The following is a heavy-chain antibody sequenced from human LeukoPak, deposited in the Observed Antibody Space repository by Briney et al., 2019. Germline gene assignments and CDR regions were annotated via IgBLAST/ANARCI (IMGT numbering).Heavy chain of an antibody. D-gene: IGHD1-14*01. Sequence: KSSETLSLTCTVSGGSINTARYYWSWLRQXXXKGLEWIGYIYYSGSTYYTPSLNSRVTMSVDTSNNQFSLKLSSVTAADTALYYCARDATGISSFDVWGQGTMVIVSS. J-gene: IGHJ3*01. CDR2: IYYSGST. CDR1: GGSINTARYY. V-gene: IGHV4-31*03. CDR3: ARDATGISSFDV.